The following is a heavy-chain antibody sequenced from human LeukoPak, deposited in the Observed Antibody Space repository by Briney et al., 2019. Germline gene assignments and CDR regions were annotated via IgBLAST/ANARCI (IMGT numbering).Heavy chain of an antibody. D-gene: IGHD5-24*01. Sequence: PSETLSLTCTVSGGSISSYYWSWIRQPPGKGLEWIGYIYYSGSTNYNPSLKRRVIMSVDTSKNQFSLNLSFVTAADTAVYYCARHRDGYHFDYWGQGTLVTVSS. CDR1: GGSISSYY. V-gene: IGHV4-59*08. CDR3: ARHRDGYHFDY. CDR2: IYYSGST. J-gene: IGHJ4*02.